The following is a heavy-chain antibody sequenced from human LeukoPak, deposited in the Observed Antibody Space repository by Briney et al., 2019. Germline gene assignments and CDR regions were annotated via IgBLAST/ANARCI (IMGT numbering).Heavy chain of an antibody. V-gene: IGHV4-59*01. CDR1: GGSISSYY. Sequence: SETLSLTCTVSGGSISSYYWSWIRQPPGKGLEWIGYIYYSGSTNYNPSLKSRVTISVDTSKNQFSLKLSSVTAADTAVYYCASQLRGYSSSPWFDPWGQGTLVTVSS. J-gene: IGHJ5*02. CDR2: IYYSGST. CDR3: ASQLRGYSSSPWFDP. D-gene: IGHD6-13*01.